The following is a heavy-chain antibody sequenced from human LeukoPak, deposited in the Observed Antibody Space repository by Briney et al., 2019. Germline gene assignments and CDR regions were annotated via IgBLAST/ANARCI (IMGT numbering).Heavy chain of an antibody. Sequence: GGSLRLSCAASGFTVSSNYMSWVRQAPGKGLEWVSVIYSGGSTYYADSVKGRFTISRDNSKNTLYLQTNSLRAEDTAVYYCARDGIQLWSFDYWGQGTLVTVSS. CDR2: IYSGGST. D-gene: IGHD5-18*01. CDR3: ARDGIQLWSFDY. J-gene: IGHJ4*02. V-gene: IGHV3-66*01. CDR1: GFTVSSNY.